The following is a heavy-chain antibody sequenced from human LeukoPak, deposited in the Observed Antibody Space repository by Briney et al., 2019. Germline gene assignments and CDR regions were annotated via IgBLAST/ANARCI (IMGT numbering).Heavy chain of an antibody. D-gene: IGHD3-22*01. Sequence: ASVKVSCKASGGTFSSYAISWVRQAPGQGLEWMGRIIPILGIANYAQKFQGRVTITADKSTSTAYMELSSLRSEDTAVYYCARDHDKSPFDYWDQGTLVTVSS. CDR3: ARDHDKSPFDY. J-gene: IGHJ4*02. CDR1: GGTFSSYA. CDR2: IIPILGIA. V-gene: IGHV1-69*04.